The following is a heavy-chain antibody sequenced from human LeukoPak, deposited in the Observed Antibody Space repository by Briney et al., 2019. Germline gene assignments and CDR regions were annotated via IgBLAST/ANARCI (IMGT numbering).Heavy chain of an antibody. Sequence: GRSLRLSCVASGSRPDDYAMHWVRHVSGKGLEWVAGIMRKSGIIGYADSVKGRFTISRDNAKNSLFLQMNSLRPDDTALYFCAKDFGDRTAAIVFWGQGTLVTVSS. J-gene: IGHJ4*02. CDR3: AKDFGDRTAAIVF. CDR1: GSRPDDYA. CDR2: IMRKSGII. V-gene: IGHV3-9*02. D-gene: IGHD2-2*01.